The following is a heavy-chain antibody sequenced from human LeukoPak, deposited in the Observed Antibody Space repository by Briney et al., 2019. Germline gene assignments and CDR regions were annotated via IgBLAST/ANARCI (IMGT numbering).Heavy chain of an antibody. Sequence: TGGSLRLSCAASGFTFSSYAMSWVRQAPGKGLEWVSVISGSGRSTYYADSVKGRFTISRDNSKNTLYLQMNSLRVEDTAVYYCAKDQGTYCSTTSCYAPDAFDIWGQGTMVTVSS. CDR1: GFTFSSYA. D-gene: IGHD2-2*01. J-gene: IGHJ3*02. V-gene: IGHV3-23*01. CDR3: AKDQGTYCSTTSCYAPDAFDI. CDR2: ISGSGRST.